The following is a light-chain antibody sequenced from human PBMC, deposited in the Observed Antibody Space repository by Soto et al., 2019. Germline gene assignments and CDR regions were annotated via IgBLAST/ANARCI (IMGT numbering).Light chain of an antibody. V-gene: IGKV1-5*01. CDR1: QSISSW. CDR2: DAS. Sequence: DIQMTQSPSTLSASVGDRVTITCRASQSISSWLAWYQQKPGKAPKLLIYDASSLESGVPSRFSGSGSVTEFTLTISSLQPDDFATYHCQQYNSYSRTFGQGTKVEIK. J-gene: IGKJ1*01. CDR3: QQYNSYSRT.